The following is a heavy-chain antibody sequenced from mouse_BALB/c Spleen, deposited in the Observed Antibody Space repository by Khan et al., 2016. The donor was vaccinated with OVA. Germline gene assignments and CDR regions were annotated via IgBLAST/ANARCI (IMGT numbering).Heavy chain of an antibody. CDR1: GYTFTDYN. V-gene: IGHV1-77*01. J-gene: IGHJ3*01. CDR3: AREWGTWFPY. Sequence: QVQLQQSGAELARPGASVKLSCKASGYTFTDYNINWVKQRTGQGLEWIGEIYPGSNNTYYYEKFKGKATLTADKYASTAYMQLSSLTSEESAVYCCAREWGTWFPYWGQGTLVTVSA. CDR2: IYPGSNNT.